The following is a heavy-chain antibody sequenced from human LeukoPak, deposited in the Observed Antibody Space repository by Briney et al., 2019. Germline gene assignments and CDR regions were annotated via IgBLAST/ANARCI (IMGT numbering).Heavy chain of an antibody. CDR3: ASTTISPRGSYSSSGYIDY. J-gene: IGHJ4*02. CDR1: GYTFTGYY. Sequence: GASVKVSCKASGYTFTGYYMHWVRQAPGQGLEWMGRINPNSGGTNYAQKFQGRVTMTRDTSISTAYMELSRLRSDDTAVYYCASTTISPRGSYSSSGYIDYWGQGTLVTVS. D-gene: IGHD3-16*02. V-gene: IGHV1-2*06. CDR2: INPNSGGT.